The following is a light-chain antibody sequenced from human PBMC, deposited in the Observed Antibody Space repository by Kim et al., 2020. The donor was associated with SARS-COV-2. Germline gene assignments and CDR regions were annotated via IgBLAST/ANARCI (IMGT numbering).Light chain of an antibody. J-gene: IGLJ2*01. CDR3: QAWDSSTGVV. V-gene: IGLV3-1*01. CDR2: QDS. Sequence: SPGQTARLTCSGDKLGDKYVCWYQQKPGQSPVLVIYQDSKRPSGIPERFSGSNSGNTATLTISGTQAMDEADYYCQAWDSSTGVVFGGGTQLTVL. CDR1: KLGDKY.